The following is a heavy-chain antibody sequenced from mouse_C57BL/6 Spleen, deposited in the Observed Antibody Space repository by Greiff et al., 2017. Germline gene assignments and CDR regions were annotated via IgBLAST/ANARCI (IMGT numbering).Heavy chain of an antibody. CDR2: IYPGDGDT. V-gene: IGHV1-80*01. D-gene: IGHD3-2*02. CDR1: GYAFSSYW. Sequence: QVQLKESGAELVKPGASVKISCKASGYAFSSYWMNWVKQRPGKGLEWIGQIYPGDGDTNYNGKFKGKATLTADKSSSTAYMQLSSLTSEDSAVYFCARSEGTAQARFAYWGQGTLVTVSA. CDR3: ARSEGTAQARFAY. J-gene: IGHJ3*01.